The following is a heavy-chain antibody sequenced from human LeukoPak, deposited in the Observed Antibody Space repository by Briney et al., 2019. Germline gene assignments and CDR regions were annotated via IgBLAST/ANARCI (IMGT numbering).Heavy chain of an antibody. CDR1: GNTFTDYY. Sequence: ASVKVSCKASGNTFTDYYMHWVRQAPGQGLEWMGWISPNSGVTNYAQKFQGRVTMTRDTSISTAYMELSGLSSDDTAVYYCARASYCGGGCYYYFDYWGQGTLVTVSS. CDR3: ARASYCGGGCYYYFDY. V-gene: IGHV1-2*02. J-gene: IGHJ4*02. CDR2: ISPNSGVT. D-gene: IGHD2-21*02.